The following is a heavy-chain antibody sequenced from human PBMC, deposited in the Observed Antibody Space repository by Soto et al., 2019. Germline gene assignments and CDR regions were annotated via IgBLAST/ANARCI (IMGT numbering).Heavy chain of an antibody. V-gene: IGHV4-31*03. CDR3: PPSIKH. CDR1: GGSISSGGYY. Sequence: QVQLQESGPGLVKPSQTLSLTCTVSGGSISSGGYYWSWIRQHPGKGLEWIGYIYYSGSTYYNPSLHSRVTSELDTRRSLSPLQFRIGCSTCSAVYSSPPSIKHWGQGIMVPVYS. J-gene: IGHJ1*01. CDR2: IYYSGST.